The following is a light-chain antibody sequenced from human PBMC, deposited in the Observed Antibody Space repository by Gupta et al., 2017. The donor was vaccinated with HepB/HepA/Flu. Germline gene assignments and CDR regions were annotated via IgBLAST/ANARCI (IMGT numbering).Light chain of an antibody. CDR2: STK. Sequence: VVTQEPSFSVSPRGIVTLTCGLSSGSVSNSYYASWYQQTPGQAPRTIIYSTKTRSSGVPDRFSGSILGNKAALTITGAQADDESEYYCLLDVGSGLWVFGGGTKLTVL. CDR3: LLDVGSGLWV. CDR1: SGSVSNSYY. J-gene: IGLJ3*02. V-gene: IGLV8-61*01.